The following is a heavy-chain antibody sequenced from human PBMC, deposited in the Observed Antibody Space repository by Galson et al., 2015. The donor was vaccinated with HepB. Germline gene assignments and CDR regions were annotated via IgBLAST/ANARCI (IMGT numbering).Heavy chain of an antibody. Sequence: SVKVSCKASGYTFSSYAMNWVRQAPGQRLEWMGWINVGNGNTKYSQKFQGRVTITRDTSASTAYMELSSLRSEDTAVYYCARKFQGLQNWYFDLGGRGTLVTVSS. J-gene: IGHJ2*01. CDR2: INVGNGNT. V-gene: IGHV1-3*01. CDR3: ARKFQGLQNWYFDL. CDR1: GYTFSSYA. D-gene: IGHD3-16*01.